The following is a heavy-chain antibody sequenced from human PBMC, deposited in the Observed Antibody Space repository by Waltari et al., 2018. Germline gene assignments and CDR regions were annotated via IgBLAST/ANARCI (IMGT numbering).Heavy chain of an antibody. CDR3: AKEQRPYGDLDY. V-gene: IGHV3-30*02. CDR2: IRYDGSNK. Sequence: QVQLVESGGGVVQPGGSLRLYCAASGFTFSSYGMHWVRQAPGKGLEWVAFIRYDGSNKYYADSVKGRFTISRDNSKNTLYLQMNSLRAEDTAVYYCAKEQRPYGDLDYWGQGTLVTVSS. CDR1: GFTFSSYG. D-gene: IGHD4-17*01. J-gene: IGHJ4*02.